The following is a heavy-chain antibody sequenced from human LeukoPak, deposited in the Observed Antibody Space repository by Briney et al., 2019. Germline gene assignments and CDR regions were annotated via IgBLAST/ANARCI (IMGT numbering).Heavy chain of an antibody. Sequence: SVKVSCKASGRIFSSHAISWVRQAPGQGLEVMGGIIHIFGTANYAQKFQGRVTITTDEATSTAYMEQSSLISEDTAVEYCAREYYDFWSGYSPHGAYFDYWGQGTLVIVSS. CDR2: IIHIFGTA. D-gene: IGHD3-3*01. CDR3: AREYYDFWSGYSPHGAYFDY. CDR1: GRIFSSHA. J-gene: IGHJ4*02. V-gene: IGHV1-69*05.